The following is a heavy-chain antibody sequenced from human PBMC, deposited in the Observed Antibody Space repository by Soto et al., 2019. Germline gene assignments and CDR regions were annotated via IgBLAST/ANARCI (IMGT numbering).Heavy chain of an antibody. Sequence: SETLSLTCTVSAGSISSSSYYWGWIRQPPGKGLEWIGSVYYRGNTYYNASLQSRVTTSVDTSKNQFSLKLYSVTAADKALYYCARHKDTSSRYLLPDDWGQGTLVTVSS. CDR1: AGSISSSSYY. D-gene: IGHD6-13*01. J-gene: IGHJ4*02. CDR3: ARHKDTSSRYLLPDD. CDR2: VYYRGNT. V-gene: IGHV4-39*01.